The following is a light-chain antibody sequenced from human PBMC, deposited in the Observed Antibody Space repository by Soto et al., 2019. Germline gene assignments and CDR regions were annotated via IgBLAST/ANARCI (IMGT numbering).Light chain of an antibody. V-gene: IGLV2-14*01. CDR3: SSYTRDSTLV. J-gene: IGLJ2*01. CDR2: EVT. Sequence: QSALTQPASVSGSPGQSITISCSGTRSDIGAYNYVSWYQQHPGKVPKLMIYEVTNRPSGVSSRFSGSKSGNTASLTISGLQADDEAHYYCSSYTRDSTLVFGGGTKVTVL. CDR1: RSDIGAYNY.